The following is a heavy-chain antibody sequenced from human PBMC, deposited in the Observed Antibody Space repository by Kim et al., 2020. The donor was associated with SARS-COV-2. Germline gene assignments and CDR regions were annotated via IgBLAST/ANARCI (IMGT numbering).Heavy chain of an antibody. J-gene: IGHJ6*02. CDR3: ASRESLWFGESHGYYYGMDV. V-gene: IGHV4-34*01. CDR1: GGSFSGYY. CDR2: INHSGST. D-gene: IGHD3-10*01. Sequence: SETLSLTCAVYGGSFSGYYWSWIRQPPGKGLEWIGEINHSGSTNYNPSLKSRVTISVDTSKNQFSLKLSSVTAADTAVYYCASRESLWFGESHGYYYGMDVWGQGTTVTVSS.